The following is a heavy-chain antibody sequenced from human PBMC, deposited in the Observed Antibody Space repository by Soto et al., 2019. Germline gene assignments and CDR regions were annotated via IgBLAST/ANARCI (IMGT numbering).Heavy chain of an antibody. CDR3: ARSSITIFGVVIGEAFDI. CDR2: ISSSSSYI. CDR1: GFTFSSYS. Sequence: EVQLVESGGGLVKPGGSLRLSCAASGFTFSSYSMNWVRQAPGKVLEWVSSISSSSSYIYYADSVKGRFTISRDNDKNSLYLQMNSLRAEDTAVYYCARSSITIFGVVIGEAFDIWGQGTMVTVSS. D-gene: IGHD3-3*01. J-gene: IGHJ3*02. V-gene: IGHV3-21*01.